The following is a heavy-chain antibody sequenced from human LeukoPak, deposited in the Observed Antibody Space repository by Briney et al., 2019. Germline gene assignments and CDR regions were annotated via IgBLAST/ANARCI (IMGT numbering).Heavy chain of an antibody. Sequence: PGGSLRLSCAASGFTFSSYSMNWVRQAPGKGLEWVAVIWYDGSNKYYADSVKGRFTISRDDSKNTLYLQMNSLRAEDTAVYYCAKDTWNDATFDYWGQGTLVTVSS. CDR1: GFTFSSYS. CDR3: AKDTWNDATFDY. CDR2: IWYDGSNK. J-gene: IGHJ4*02. D-gene: IGHD1-1*01. V-gene: IGHV3-30*02.